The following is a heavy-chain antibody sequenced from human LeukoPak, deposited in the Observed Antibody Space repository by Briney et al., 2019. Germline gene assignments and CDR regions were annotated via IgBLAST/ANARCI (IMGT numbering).Heavy chain of an antibody. V-gene: IGHV3-30*02. CDR3: AKDRYYDSSGHNWFDP. CDR1: GFTFSSYG. CDR2: IRYDGSNK. Sequence: GGSLRLSCAASGFTFSSYGMHWVRQAPGKGLEWVAFIRYDGSNKYYADSVKGRFTISRDNSKNTLYLQMNSLRAEDTAVYYCAKDRYYDSSGHNWFDPWGQGTLVTVSS. J-gene: IGHJ5*02. D-gene: IGHD3-22*01.